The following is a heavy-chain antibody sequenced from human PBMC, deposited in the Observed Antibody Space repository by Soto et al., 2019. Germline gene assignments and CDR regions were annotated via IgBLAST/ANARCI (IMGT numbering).Heavy chain of an antibody. J-gene: IGHJ5*02. CDR2: IYYSGST. CDR1: GGSISSSSYY. CDR3: ARDQLSSGLYVWFDP. D-gene: IGHD6-25*01. Sequence: ASETLSLTCTVSGGSISSSSYYWGWIRQPPGKGLEWIGSIYYSGSTYYNPSLKSRVTISVDTSKNQFSLILSSVTSADTAVYYCARDQLSSGLYVWFDPWGQGTLVTVSS. V-gene: IGHV4-39*07.